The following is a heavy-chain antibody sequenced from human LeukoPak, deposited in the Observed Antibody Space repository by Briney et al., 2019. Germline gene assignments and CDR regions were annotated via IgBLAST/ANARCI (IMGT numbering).Heavy chain of an antibody. J-gene: IGHJ4*02. CDR2: ISGGAGST. CDR3: ASTFPYCGGGSCAL. D-gene: IGHD2-15*01. Sequence: GGSLRLSCAASGFTFSSYAMSWVRQAPGKGLEWVSAISGGAGSTYYADSVKGRFTISRDNSKNTLYLQMNSLRAEDTAIYYCASTFPYCGGGSCALGGQGTLVTVSS. CDR1: GFTFSSYA. V-gene: IGHV3-23*01.